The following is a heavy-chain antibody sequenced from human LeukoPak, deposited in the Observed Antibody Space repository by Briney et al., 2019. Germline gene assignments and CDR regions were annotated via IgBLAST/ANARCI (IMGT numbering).Heavy chain of an antibody. CDR3: ARVPLGDSSTYYYPKPDWFDP. Sequence: ASVKVCCKASGYTFTSYGFSWVRQAPGQGLEWMGWISSYNGDTNYAQRVQDRVTMTTDTATSTAYMELRSLRSDDTAVYYCARVPLGDSSTYYYPKPDWFDPWGQGTLVIVSS. CDR1: GYTFTSYG. CDR2: ISSYNGDT. J-gene: IGHJ5*02. V-gene: IGHV1-18*01. D-gene: IGHD3-22*01.